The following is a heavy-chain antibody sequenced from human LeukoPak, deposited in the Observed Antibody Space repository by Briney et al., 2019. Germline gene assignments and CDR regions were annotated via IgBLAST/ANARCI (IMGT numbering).Heavy chain of an antibody. J-gene: IGHJ3*02. CDR3: ARTIFLDYDILTGYYPPDAFDI. Sequence: GESLQISCNGSGYSFTSYWIGWVRQMPGKGLEWMGIIYPGDSDTTYSPSFQGQVTISADKSISTAYLQWSSLKASDTAMYYCARTIFLDYDILTGYYPPDAFDIWGQGTMVTVSS. D-gene: IGHD3-9*01. V-gene: IGHV5-51*01. CDR2: IYPGDSDT. CDR1: GYSFTSYW.